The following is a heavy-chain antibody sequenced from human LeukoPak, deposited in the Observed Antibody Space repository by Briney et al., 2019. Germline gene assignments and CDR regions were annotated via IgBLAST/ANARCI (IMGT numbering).Heavy chain of an antibody. Sequence: PGRSLRLSCAASGFTFSSYGMHWVRQAPGKGLEWVAVISYDGSNKYYADSVKGRFTISRDNSKNTLYLQMNSLRAEDTAVYYCAKDRAGVVVPAAWDPDYWGQGTLVTVSS. CDR3: AKDRAGVVVPAAWDPDY. CDR2: ISYDGSNK. V-gene: IGHV3-30*18. J-gene: IGHJ4*02. D-gene: IGHD2-2*01. CDR1: GFTFSSYG.